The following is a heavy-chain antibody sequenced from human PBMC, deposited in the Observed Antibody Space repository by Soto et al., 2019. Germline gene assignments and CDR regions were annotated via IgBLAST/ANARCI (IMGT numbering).Heavy chain of an antibody. V-gene: IGHV1-2*02. Sequence: QVQLVQSGAEVKKPGASVRVSCKASGYTFTDYYLHWVRQAPGQGLEWMGWINPITGDTKSTQKFQARVTMTRDTSIGTASLELTSPTSDDTAVYYCARVTSFQDGMDVWGQGTTVSVS. CDR3: ARVTSFQDGMDV. CDR1: GYTFTDYY. J-gene: IGHJ6*02. CDR2: INPITGDT. D-gene: IGHD2-2*01.